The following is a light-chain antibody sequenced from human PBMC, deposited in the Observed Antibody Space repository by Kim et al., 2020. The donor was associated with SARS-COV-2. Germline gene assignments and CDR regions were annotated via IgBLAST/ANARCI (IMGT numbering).Light chain of an antibody. V-gene: IGKV3-15*01. CDR2: GAS. CDR1: QSVTSN. Sequence: VSPGERATLSCRASQSVTSNLAWYQQKPGQAPRLLIYGASSRATGIPDRFSGSGSGTEFTLTISSLQSEDFALYYCQQYNRWPPYIFGQGTKLEI. J-gene: IGKJ2*01. CDR3: QQYNRWPPYI.